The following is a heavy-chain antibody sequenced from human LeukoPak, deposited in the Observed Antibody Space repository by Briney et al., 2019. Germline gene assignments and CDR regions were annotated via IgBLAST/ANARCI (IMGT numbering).Heavy chain of an antibody. Sequence: PGGSLRLSCTTSGFNFRAYWMGWVRQAPGKGLEWVSYISSSGSSIFYADSVKGRFTISRDNAKNSLYLQLNSLRAEDTAVYYCARRPYSSSWYYFDYWGQGTLVTVSS. V-gene: IGHV3-11*04. J-gene: IGHJ4*02. CDR1: GFNFRAYW. CDR2: ISSSGSSI. CDR3: ARRPYSSSWYYFDY. D-gene: IGHD6-13*01.